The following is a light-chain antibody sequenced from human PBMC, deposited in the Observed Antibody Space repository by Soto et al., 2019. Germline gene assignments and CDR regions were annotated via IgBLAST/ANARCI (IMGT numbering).Light chain of an antibody. Sequence: QSALTQPPSASGSPGQSVTISCTGTSSDIGGYDFVSWYQQHPGKAPKLLISDVNKRPSGVPDRFSGSKSGNTASLTVSGLQAEDEADYYCNSYTTGATKFGGGTKLTVL. CDR2: DVN. CDR3: NSYTTGATK. CDR1: SSDIGGYDF. V-gene: IGLV2-8*01. J-gene: IGLJ3*02.